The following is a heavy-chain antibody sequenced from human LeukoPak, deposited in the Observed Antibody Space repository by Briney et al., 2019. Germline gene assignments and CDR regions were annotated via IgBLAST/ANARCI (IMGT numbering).Heavy chain of an antibody. Sequence: SVTVSFKSSVCTFIIYAISWVRQAPGQGLEWMGGIIPIFGTANYAQKFQGRVTITADESTSTAYMELSSLRSEDTAVYYCARDRGYSYGFLFFDYWGQGTLVTVSS. CDR3: ARDRGYSYGFLFFDY. CDR1: VCTFIIYA. J-gene: IGHJ4*02. V-gene: IGHV1-69*01. CDR2: IIPIFGTA. D-gene: IGHD5-18*01.